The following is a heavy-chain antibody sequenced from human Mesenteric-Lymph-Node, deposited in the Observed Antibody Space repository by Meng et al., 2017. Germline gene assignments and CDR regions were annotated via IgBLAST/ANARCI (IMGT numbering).Heavy chain of an antibody. D-gene: IGHD3-10*01. Sequence: QVQLVESGGGVVQPGRSLRLSCAASGFTFASYAMHWVRQAPGKGLEWVAVILYDGSNKFYADSVKGRFTISRDNSRNTLYLQMNSPRPEDTAVYYCFWLGESHNWGQGALVTVSS. V-gene: IGHV3-30*03. CDR3: FWLGESHN. CDR1: GFTFASYA. J-gene: IGHJ4*02. CDR2: ILYDGSNK.